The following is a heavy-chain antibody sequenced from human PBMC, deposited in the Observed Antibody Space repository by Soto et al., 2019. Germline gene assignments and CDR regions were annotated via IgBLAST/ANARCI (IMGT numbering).Heavy chain of an antibody. CDR3: ARDASASWSYYYYYGMDV. V-gene: IGHV3-30*04. CDR1: GFTFSSYA. J-gene: IGHJ6*02. CDR2: ISYDGSNK. Sequence: GGSLRLSCAASGFTFSSYAMHWVRQAPGKGLEWVAVISYDGSNKYYAASVKGRFTISRDNSKNTLYLQMNSLRAEDTAVYYCARDASASWSYYYYYGMDVWGQGTTVTVSS. D-gene: IGHD1-26*01.